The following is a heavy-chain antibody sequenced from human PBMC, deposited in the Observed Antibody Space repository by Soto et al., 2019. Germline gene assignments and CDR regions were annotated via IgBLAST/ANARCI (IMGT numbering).Heavy chain of an antibody. CDR3: ARENYYDILTGYFDY. J-gene: IGHJ4*02. D-gene: IGHD3-9*01. CDR2: IYYSGST. Sequence: SETLSLPCTVSRGSISSGGYYWSWIRQHPGKGLEWIGYIYYSGSTYYNPSLKSRVTISVDTSKNQFSLKLSSVTAAYTALYYCARENYYDILTGYFDYWGRGNMSTVSS. V-gene: IGHV4-31*03. CDR1: RGSISSGGYY.